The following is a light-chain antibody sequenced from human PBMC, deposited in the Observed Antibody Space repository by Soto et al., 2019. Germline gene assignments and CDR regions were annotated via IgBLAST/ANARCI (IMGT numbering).Light chain of an antibody. CDR2: GAS. CDR1: QSVSSN. Sequence: EIVMTQSPATLSVSPGERATLSCRASQSVSSNLDWYQQKPGQAPRVLIYGASTRATGIPARFSGSGSGTEFTLAIGSLQSDDCAVYYCQQYYDWPPLYSFGQGTKREIK. J-gene: IGKJ2*03. V-gene: IGKV3-15*01. CDR3: QQYYDWPPLYS.